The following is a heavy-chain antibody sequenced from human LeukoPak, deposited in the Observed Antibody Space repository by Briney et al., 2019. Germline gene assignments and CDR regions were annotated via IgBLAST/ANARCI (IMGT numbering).Heavy chain of an antibody. CDR3: ARDTTNYDFWSGYEYYFDY. V-gene: IGHV3-21*01. CDR2: ISSSSSYI. J-gene: IGHJ4*02. D-gene: IGHD3-3*01. CDR1: GFTFSSYS. Sequence: GGSLRLSCAASGFTFSSYSMNWVRQAPGKGLEWVSSISSSSSYIYYADSVKGRFTISRDNAKNSLYLQMNSLGAEDTAVYYCARDTTNYDFWSGYEYYFDYWGQGTLVTVSS.